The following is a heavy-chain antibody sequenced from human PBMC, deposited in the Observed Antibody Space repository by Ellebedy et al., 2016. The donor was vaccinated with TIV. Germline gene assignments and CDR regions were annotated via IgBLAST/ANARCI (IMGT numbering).Heavy chain of an antibody. CDR2: IFYSGST. D-gene: IGHD6-6*01. V-gene: IGHV4-59*01. CDR3: ARGKSNLYRSIVARPYDY. CDR1: GGSMTNYY. Sequence: MPSETLSLTCTVSGGSMTNYYWTWIRQPPGKGLEWLGQIFYSGSTNYNPSLKSRVPISGDTSTNQFSRRLSSVTAADTAVYYCARGKSNLYRSIVARPYDYWGQGTLVTVSS. J-gene: IGHJ4*02.